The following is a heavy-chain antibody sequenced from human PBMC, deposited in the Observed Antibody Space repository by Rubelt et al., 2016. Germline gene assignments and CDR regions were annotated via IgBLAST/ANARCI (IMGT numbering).Heavy chain of an antibody. J-gene: IGHJ4*02. Sequence: DCLKGRVTISRDNAKKSLYLQMNSLRAEDTAVYYCARDFSSYSSSWSFDYWGQGTLVTVSS. D-gene: IGHD6-13*01. CDR3: ARDFSSYSSSWSFDY. V-gene: IGHV3-7*04.